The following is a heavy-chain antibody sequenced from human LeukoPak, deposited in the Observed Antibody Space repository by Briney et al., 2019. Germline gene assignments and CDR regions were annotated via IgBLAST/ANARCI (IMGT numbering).Heavy chain of an antibody. V-gene: IGHV4-59*01. D-gene: IGHD3-10*01. CDR3: ASEDRGSYCDY. CDR2: IYYSGST. J-gene: IGHJ4*02. Sequence: SETLSLTCTVSGGSMSSFYWSWIRQPPGKGLEWIGYIYYSGSTNYNPSLKSRVTISVDTSKNQFSLKLSSVTAADTAVYYCASEDRGSYCDYWGQGTLVTVSS. CDR1: GGSMSSFY.